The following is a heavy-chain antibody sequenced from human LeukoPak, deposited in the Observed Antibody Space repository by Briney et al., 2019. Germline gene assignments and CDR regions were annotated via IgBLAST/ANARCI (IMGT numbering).Heavy chain of an antibody. CDR1: GGSISSGDYD. J-gene: IGHJ5*02. CDR3: ARDWATCNSNTCFQPSDP. D-gene: IGHD2-2*01. V-gene: IGHV4-30-4*08. Sequence: SETLSLTCTVSGGSISSGDYDWSWIRQPPGKGLEWIGYIYYSGSTYYNPSLKSRVTISVDTSKNQFSLKLSSVTAADTAVYYCARDWATCNSNTCFQPSDPWGQGTLATVS. CDR2: IYYSGST.